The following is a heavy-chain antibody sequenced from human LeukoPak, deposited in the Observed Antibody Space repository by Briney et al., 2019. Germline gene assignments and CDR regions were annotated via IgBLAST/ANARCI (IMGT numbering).Heavy chain of an antibody. V-gene: IGHV3-21*01. CDR1: GFTFSSYS. CDR3: ARGVETATIAAFDI. Sequence: PGGSLRLSCAASGFTFSSYSMNWVRQAPGKGLEWVSSITSSSSYIYYADSVRGRFTISRDNAKNSLYLQMNSLRAEDTAVYYCARGVETATIAAFDIWGQGTMVTVSS. CDR2: ITSSSSYI. J-gene: IGHJ3*02. D-gene: IGHD5-24*01.